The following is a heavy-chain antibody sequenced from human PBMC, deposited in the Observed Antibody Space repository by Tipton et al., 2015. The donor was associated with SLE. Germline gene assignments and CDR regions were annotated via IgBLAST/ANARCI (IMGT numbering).Heavy chain of an antibody. CDR3: ARGDLTVADY. J-gene: IGHJ4*02. Sequence: TLSLTCTVSGGSISSYYWSWIRQPPGKGLEWIGELNHSGSTNYNPSLKSRVTISVDTSKNQFSLKLSSVTAADTAVYYCARGDLTVADYWGQGTLVTVSS. D-gene: IGHD7-27*01. CDR2: LNHSGST. V-gene: IGHV4-34*01. CDR1: GGSISSYY.